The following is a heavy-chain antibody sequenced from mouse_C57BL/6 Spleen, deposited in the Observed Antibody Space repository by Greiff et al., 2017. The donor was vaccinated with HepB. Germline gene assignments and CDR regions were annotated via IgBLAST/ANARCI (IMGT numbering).Heavy chain of an antibody. V-gene: IGHV1-72*01. CDR3: ARSELGRFAY. CDR1: GYTFTSYW. CDR2: IDPNSGGT. D-gene: IGHD4-1*01. Sequence: QVQLQQPGAELVKPGASVKLSCKASGYTFTSYWMHWVKQRPGRGLEWIGRIDPNSGGTKYNEKFKSKATLTVDKPSSTAYMQLSSLTSEAAAVYYCARSELGRFAYWGQGTLVTVSA. J-gene: IGHJ3*01.